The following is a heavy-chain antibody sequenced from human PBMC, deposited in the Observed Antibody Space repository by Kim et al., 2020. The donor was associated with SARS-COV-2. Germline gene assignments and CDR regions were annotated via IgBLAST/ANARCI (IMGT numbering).Heavy chain of an antibody. CDR2: IIPIFGTA. CDR3: ARLGIAAAGTEPYYFDY. CDR1: GGTFSSYA. J-gene: IGHJ4*02. V-gene: IGHV1-69*13. D-gene: IGHD6-13*01. Sequence: SVKVSCKASGGTFSSYAISWVRQAPGQGLEWMGGIIPIFGTANYAQKFQGRVTITADESTSTAYMELSSLRSEDTAVYYCARLGIAAAGTEPYYFDYWGQGTLVTVSS.